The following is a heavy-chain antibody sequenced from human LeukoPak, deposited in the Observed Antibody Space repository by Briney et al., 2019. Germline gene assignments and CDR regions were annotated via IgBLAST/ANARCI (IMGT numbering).Heavy chain of an antibody. Sequence: ASVKVSCKASGYSFTDYYIHWVRQAPGQGLEWVGRINPYSGGTTYAQKFQGRATMTRDTSITTAYMELHRLTSDDTAVYYCAREGSLYYHYYMDVWAKGTTVTVSS. CDR3: AREGSLYYHYYMDV. CDR1: GYSFTDYY. J-gene: IGHJ6*03. V-gene: IGHV1-2*06. CDR2: INPYSGGT.